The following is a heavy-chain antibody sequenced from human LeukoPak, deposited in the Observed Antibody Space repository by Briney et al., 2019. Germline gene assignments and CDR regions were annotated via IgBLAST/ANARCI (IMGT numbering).Heavy chain of an antibody. CDR1: GGSFSGYY. CDR3: AGTIFGVVIFV. D-gene: IGHD3-3*01. CDR2: INHSGST. Sequence: SETLSLTCAVYGGSFSGYYWSWIRQPPGKGLEWIGEINHSGSTNYNPSLKSRVTISVDTSKNQFSLKLSSVTAADTAVYYCAGTIFGVVIFVRGQGTLVTVSS. V-gene: IGHV4-34*01. J-gene: IGHJ4*02.